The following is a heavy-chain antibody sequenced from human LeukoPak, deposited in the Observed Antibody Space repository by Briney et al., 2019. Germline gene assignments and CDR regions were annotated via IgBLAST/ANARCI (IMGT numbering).Heavy chain of an antibody. Sequence: GGSLRLSCAASGFTFSSYAMGWVRQAPGKGLEWVSVTYSGGSTYYADSVKGRCTISRDNSKNTLYLQMNSLRAEDTAVYYCAKDGYYDSSAYYYVRYFDLWGCGTPVTVSS. CDR1: GFTFSSYA. CDR3: AKDGYYDSSAYYYVRYFDL. D-gene: IGHD3-22*01. V-gene: IGHV3-23*03. J-gene: IGHJ2*01. CDR2: TYSGGST.